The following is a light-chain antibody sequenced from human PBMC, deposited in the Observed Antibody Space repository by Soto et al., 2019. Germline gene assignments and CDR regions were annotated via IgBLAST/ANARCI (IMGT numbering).Light chain of an antibody. Sequence: QSVLTQPASVSGSPGQSITISCTGTSSDVGGYDHVSWYQQHPGKAPKLIIYDVNIRPSGVSNRFSGSKSGNTASLAVSGLQAEDEADYYCSSYTSRDTLVFGGGTKLNVL. CDR3: SSYTSRDTLV. CDR2: DVN. J-gene: IGLJ3*02. V-gene: IGLV2-14*03. CDR1: SSDVGGYDH.